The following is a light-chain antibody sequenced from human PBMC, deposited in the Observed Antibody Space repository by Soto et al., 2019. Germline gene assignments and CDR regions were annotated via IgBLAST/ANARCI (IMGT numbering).Light chain of an antibody. CDR1: QSVSSY. CDR3: QQRSYWPWT. CDR2: DTS. J-gene: IGKJ1*01. V-gene: IGKV3-11*01. Sequence: EIVLTQSPATLSLSPGERATVSCRASQSVSSYLAWYQQKPGQAPRLLINDTSDRATGIPARFSGSGSGTDFTLTISSLEPEDFAVYYCQQRSYWPWTFGQGTKVDIK.